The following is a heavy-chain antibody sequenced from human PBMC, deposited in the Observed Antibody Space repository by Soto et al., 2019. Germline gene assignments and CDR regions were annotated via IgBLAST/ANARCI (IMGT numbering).Heavy chain of an antibody. V-gene: IGHV1-18*01. Sequence: GASGKVSFKASGLTFTRHCINWGRQAPGQGLEWMGWISAYNGNTNYAQKLQGRVTMTTDTSTSTAYMELRSLRSDDTAVYYCARDYGDYWFDPWGQGTLVTVSS. CDR3: ARDYGDYWFDP. CDR2: ISAYNGNT. D-gene: IGHD4-17*01. CDR1: GLTFTRHC. J-gene: IGHJ5*02.